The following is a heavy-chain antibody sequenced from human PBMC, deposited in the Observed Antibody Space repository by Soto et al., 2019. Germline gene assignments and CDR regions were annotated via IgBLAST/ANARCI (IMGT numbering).Heavy chain of an antibody. CDR1: GFTFSTYW. J-gene: IGHJ4*02. CDR3: ARRGRYSGSYTYFDS. D-gene: IGHD1-26*01. Sequence: EVQLVESGGGLVQPGGSLRLSCEASGFTFSTYWMNWVRQAPGKGLEWVANINLDGSDKYYVDSVKGRFTISRDNAKNSVYLQMNSLRVEDTAVYYCARRGRYSGSYTYFDSWGQGTLVTVSS. V-gene: IGHV3-7*05. CDR2: INLDGSDK.